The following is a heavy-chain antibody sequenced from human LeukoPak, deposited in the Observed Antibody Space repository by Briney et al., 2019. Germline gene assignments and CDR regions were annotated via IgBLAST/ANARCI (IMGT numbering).Heavy chain of an antibody. J-gene: IGHJ1*01. CDR3: AGAGIAVAGNAEYFQH. D-gene: IGHD6-19*01. CDR2: IDPSDSYT. V-gene: IGHV5-10-1*01. Sequence: GESLKISCKGSGYNFTSYWISRVRQMPGKGLEWMGRIDPSDSYTNYSPSFQGHVTISADKSISTAYLQWSSLKASDTAMYYCAGAGIAVAGNAEYFQHWGQGTLVTVSS. CDR1: GYNFTSYW.